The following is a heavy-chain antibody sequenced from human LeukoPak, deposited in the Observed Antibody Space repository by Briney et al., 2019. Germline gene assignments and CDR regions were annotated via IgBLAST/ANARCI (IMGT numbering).Heavy chain of an antibody. Sequence: TAGSLRLSCAASGFTFDDYGMSWVRQAPGKGLEWVSSINWNGGSKGYTDSVKGRFTISRDNDKDSLYLQTNSLRAEHTALYYWARVVGRNWLDPWGQGTLVSVSS. CDR1: GFTFDDYG. CDR2: INWNGGSK. CDR3: ARVVGRNWLDP. V-gene: IGHV3-20*04. J-gene: IGHJ5*02. D-gene: IGHD2-2*01.